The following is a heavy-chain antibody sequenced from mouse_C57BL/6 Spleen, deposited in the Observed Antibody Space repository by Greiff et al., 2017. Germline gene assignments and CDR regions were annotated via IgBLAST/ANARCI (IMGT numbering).Heavy chain of an antibody. CDR3: AREGFITTYAMDY. D-gene: IGHD1-1*01. CDR1: GFTFSDYY. J-gene: IGHJ4*01. Sequence: EVQLVESEGGLVQPGSSMTLSCTASGFTFSDYYMAWVRQVPEKGLEWVANINYDGSSTYYLDSLKSRFIISRDNAKNILYLQMSSLKSEDTATYYCAREGFITTYAMDYWGQGTSVTVSS. CDR2: INYDGSST. V-gene: IGHV5-16*01.